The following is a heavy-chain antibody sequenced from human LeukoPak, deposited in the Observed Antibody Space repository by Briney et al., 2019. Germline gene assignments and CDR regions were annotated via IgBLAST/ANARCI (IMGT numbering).Heavy chain of an antibody. CDR2: IHDTGST. V-gene: IGHV4-59*11. CDR1: GGSLSSHY. Sequence: SETLSLPCSVSGGSLSSHYWSWIRQPPGKGLELIGHIHDTGSTFYNPSLRGRVTISLDTSNNQFSLKLTSMTAADTAVYYCARFSSGCSTSSCYLTYWGQGTLVTVS. J-gene: IGHJ4*02. D-gene: IGHD2-2*01. CDR3: ARFSSGCSTSSCYLTY.